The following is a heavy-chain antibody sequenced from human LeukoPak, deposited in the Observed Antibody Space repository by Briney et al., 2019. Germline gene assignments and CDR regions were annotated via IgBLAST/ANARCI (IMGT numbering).Heavy chain of an antibody. V-gene: IGHV3-53*01. D-gene: IGHD4-23*01. Sequence: GGSLRLSCAASGFTFSDYYMSWIRQAPGKGLEWVSVIYSGGSTYYADSVKGRFTISRDNSKNTLYLQMNSLRAEDTAVYYCASNSGVTWGQGTLVTVSS. CDR1: GFTFSDYY. CDR3: ASNSGVT. CDR2: IYSGGST. J-gene: IGHJ5*02.